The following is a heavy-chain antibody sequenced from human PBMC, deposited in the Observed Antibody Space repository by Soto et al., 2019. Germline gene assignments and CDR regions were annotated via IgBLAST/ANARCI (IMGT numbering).Heavy chain of an antibody. J-gene: IGHJ6*02. V-gene: IGHV3-23*01. D-gene: IGHD4-4*01. Sequence: EVQLLESGGGLVQPGGSLRLSCAASGFIFSSYAMSWVRQAPGKGLEWVSGISGSGGSTYYADSVKGRFTISRDNSKNTRYLQMNRLRAEDTAVYYCANPFHDYSNHPGNEYYYYGLDVWGQGTTVTVSS. CDR2: ISGSGGST. CDR3: ANPFHDYSNHPGNEYYYYGLDV. CDR1: GFIFSSYA.